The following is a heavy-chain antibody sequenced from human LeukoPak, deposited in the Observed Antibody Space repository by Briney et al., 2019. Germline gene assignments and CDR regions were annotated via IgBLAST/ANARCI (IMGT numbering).Heavy chain of an antibody. D-gene: IGHD4-23*01. J-gene: IGHJ2*01. CDR2: VYYSGST. CDR1: GVSIRSYY. CDR3: ARSVVTLYWYFDL. Sequence: SETLSLTCAVSGVSIRSYYWSWIRQPPGKGLEWIGYVYYSGSTNYNPSLKSRVTISLDTSKNQFSLKLSSVTTADTAVYYCARSVVTLYWYFDLWGRGTLVTVSS. V-gene: IGHV4-59*01.